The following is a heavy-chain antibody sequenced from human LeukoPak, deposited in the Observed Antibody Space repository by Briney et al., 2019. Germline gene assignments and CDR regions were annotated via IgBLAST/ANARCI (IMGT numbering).Heavy chain of an antibody. CDR1: GGSISSSSYY. CDR2: IYYSGST. J-gene: IGHJ4*02. D-gene: IGHD1-26*01. Sequence: SETLSLTCTVSGGSISSSSYYWGWIRQPPGKGLEWIGSIYYSGSTYYNPSLKSRVTISVDTSKNQFSLKLSSVTAADTAVYYCASGSYPFLDYWGQGTLVTVSS. CDR3: ASGSYPFLDY. V-gene: IGHV4-39*07.